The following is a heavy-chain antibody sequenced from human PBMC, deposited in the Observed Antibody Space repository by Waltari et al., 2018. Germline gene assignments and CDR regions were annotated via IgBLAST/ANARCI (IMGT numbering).Heavy chain of an antibody. D-gene: IGHD3-3*01. CDR3: ALSDFLSAPGY. CDR2: INAGNGNT. Sequence: QVQLVQSGAEVKKPGASVKVSCKASGYTFTSYAMHWVRQAPGQRLEWMGWINAGNGNTKYSQKFQGRVTITSDTSAGTAYMELSSLRSEDTAVYYCALSDFLSAPGYWGQGTLVTVSS. J-gene: IGHJ4*02. CDR1: GYTFTSYA. V-gene: IGHV1-3*01.